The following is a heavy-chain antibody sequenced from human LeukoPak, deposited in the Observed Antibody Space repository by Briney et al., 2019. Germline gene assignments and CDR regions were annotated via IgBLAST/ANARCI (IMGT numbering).Heavy chain of an antibody. CDR2: IYYSGGT. CDR3: ARESPYSSSWYGYFDY. V-gene: IGHV4-39*07. CDR1: GGSISSSSYY. Sequence: SETLSLTCTVSGGSISSSSYYWGWIRQPPGKGLEWIGSIYYSGGTYYNPSLKSRVTISVDTSKNQFSLKLSSVTAADTAVYYCARESPYSSSWYGYFDYWGQGTLVTVSS. J-gene: IGHJ4*02. D-gene: IGHD6-13*01.